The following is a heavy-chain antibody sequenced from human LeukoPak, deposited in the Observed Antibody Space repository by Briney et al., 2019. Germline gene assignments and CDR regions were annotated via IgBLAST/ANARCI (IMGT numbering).Heavy chain of an antibody. CDR1: GGSISSNKYY. D-gene: IGHD4-11*01. CDR2: IYYGGTT. CDR3: ARHSSNYRGRFDP. Sequence: SETLPLTCTVSGGSISSNKYYWGWIRQPPGKGLEWIGNIYYGGTTYYNPSLKSRVTISVDTSKNQFSLKLSSVTAADTAVYYCARHSSNYRGRFDPWGQGTLVTVSS. V-gene: IGHV4-39*01. J-gene: IGHJ5*02.